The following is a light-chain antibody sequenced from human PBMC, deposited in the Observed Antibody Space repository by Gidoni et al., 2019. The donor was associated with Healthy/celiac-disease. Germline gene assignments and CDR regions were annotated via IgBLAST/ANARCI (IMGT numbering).Light chain of an antibody. J-gene: IGKJ4*01. CDR3: QQRSNWPPNT. CDR1: QSVSSY. V-gene: IGKV3-11*01. CDR2: DAS. Sequence: EILLTQSPATLPLSPGERATLSCRASQSVSSYLAWYQQQPGQAPRLLIYDASNRATGIPARFSGSGSGTDFTLTLSSLEPEDFAVYYCQQRSNWPPNTFGGGTKVEIK.